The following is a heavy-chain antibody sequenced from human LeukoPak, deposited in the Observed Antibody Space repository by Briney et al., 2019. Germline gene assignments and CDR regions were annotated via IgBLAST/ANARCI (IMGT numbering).Heavy chain of an antibody. CDR1: GFTVSSNY. J-gene: IGHJ4*02. CDR3: ARGSTSDWPLDH. CDR2: IYSGGST. V-gene: IGHV3-53*01. D-gene: IGHD2-2*01. Sequence: GGSLSLSCAASGFTVSSNYMSWVRHAPGKGLEWVSVIYSGGSTYYADSVKGRFTISRDNSKNTLYLQMNSLRAEDTAVYYCARGSTSDWPLDHWGQETLVTISS.